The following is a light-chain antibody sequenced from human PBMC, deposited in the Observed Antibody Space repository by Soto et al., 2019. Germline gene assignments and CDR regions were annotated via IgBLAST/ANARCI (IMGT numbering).Light chain of an antibody. CDR2: GAS. CDR3: QHYGSSPFT. V-gene: IGKV3-20*01. CDR1: QSVSSSY. Sequence: EIVLTQSPGTLSLSPGERATLSCRASQSVSSSYLAWYQQKPGQAPRLLVYGASSRATGIPDRFSGSGSGTDLTLTISRVEPEDFAVYYCQHYGSSPFTFGTGTSVDIK. J-gene: IGKJ3*01.